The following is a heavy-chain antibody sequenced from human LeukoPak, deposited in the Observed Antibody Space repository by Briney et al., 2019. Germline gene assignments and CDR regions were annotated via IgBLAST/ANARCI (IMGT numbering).Heavy chain of an antibody. CDR2: ISSSSSYI. Sequence: GGSLRLSCAASGFTFSSYSMSWVRQAPGKGLEWVSSISSSSSYIYYADSVKGRFTISRDNAKNSLYLQMNSLRAEDTAVYYCARDYNFGEPDYWGQGTLVTVSS. D-gene: IGHD3-10*01. CDR3: ARDYNFGEPDY. CDR1: GFTFSSYS. J-gene: IGHJ4*02. V-gene: IGHV3-21*01.